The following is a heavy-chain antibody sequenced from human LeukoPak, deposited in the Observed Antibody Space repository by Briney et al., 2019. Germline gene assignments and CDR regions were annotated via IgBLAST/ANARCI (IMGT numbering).Heavy chain of an antibody. CDR2: ITSSGDTI. CDR1: GFTFSAYS. V-gene: IGHV3-48*04. J-gene: IGHJ4*02. D-gene: IGHD6-19*01. CDR3: AGFLAVAGRFDS. Sequence: GGSLRLSCAASGFTFSAYSMNWVRQAPGKGLEWLSYITSSGDTIYYADSVKGRFTISRDNAKNSLFLQMNNLRAEDTAIYYCAGFLAVAGRFDSWGQGALVTVSS.